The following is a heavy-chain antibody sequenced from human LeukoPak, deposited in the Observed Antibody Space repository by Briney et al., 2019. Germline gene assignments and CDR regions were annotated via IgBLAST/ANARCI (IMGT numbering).Heavy chain of an antibody. CDR3: AKVAREPYSSSWYQFDWFDP. Sequence: PGRSLRLSCAASGFDLSTYAMHWVRQAPGKGLEWVSAISGSGGSTYYADSVKGRFTISRDNSKNTLYLQMNSLRAEDTAVYYCAKVAREPYSSSWYQFDWFDPWGQGTLVTVSS. CDR2: ISGSGGST. CDR1: GFDLSTYA. D-gene: IGHD6-13*01. J-gene: IGHJ5*02. V-gene: IGHV3-23*01.